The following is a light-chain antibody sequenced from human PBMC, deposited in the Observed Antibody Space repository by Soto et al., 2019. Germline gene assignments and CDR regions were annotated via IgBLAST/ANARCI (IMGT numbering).Light chain of an antibody. CDR2: QVT. Sequence: QSVLTQPASVSGSLGQSITISCTGTTRDIAGYNCISWYQQLPGKAPKLMIYQVTIRPSGISNRFSGSKSGNTASLTISALQAEDEADYYCTSFSSSTSLYVFGTGTKVTVL. J-gene: IGLJ1*01. V-gene: IGLV2-14*01. CDR3: TSFSSSTSLYV. CDR1: TRDIAGYNC.